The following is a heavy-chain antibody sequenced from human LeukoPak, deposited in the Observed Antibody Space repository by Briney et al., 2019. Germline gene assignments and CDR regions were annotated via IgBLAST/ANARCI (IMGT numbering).Heavy chain of an antibody. CDR3: ARDGFDWLLAASHYYYYYMDV. CDR1: GFTFSSYS. V-gene: IGHV3-48*01. J-gene: IGHJ6*03. Sequence: GGSLRLSCAASGFTFSSYSMNWVRQAPGKGLEWVSYISSSSSTIYYADSVKGRFTISRDNAKNSLYLQMNSLRAEDTAVYYCARDGFDWLLAASHYYYYYMDVWGKGTTVTVSS. D-gene: IGHD3-9*01. CDR2: ISSSSSTI.